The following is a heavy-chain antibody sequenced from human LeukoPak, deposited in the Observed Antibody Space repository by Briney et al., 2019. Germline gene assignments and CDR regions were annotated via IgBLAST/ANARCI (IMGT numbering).Heavy chain of an antibody. Sequence: SGPTLVNPTQTLTLTCTFSGFSLGTSGMCVSWIRQPPGRALEWLARIDWDGDEYYSTSLKTRLTISKDTSKNQVVLTMTNVDPVDTATYYRARVRRYSRDYYHYYMDVWGRGTTVTVTS. CDR1: GFSLGTSGMC. V-gene: IGHV2-70*11. D-gene: IGHD6-13*01. J-gene: IGHJ6*03. CDR3: ARVRRYSRDYYHYYMDV. CDR2: IDWDGDE.